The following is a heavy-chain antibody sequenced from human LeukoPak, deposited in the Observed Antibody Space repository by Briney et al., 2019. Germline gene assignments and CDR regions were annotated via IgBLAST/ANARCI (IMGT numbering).Heavy chain of an antibody. CDR2: IYNSGIT. V-gene: IGHV4-59*01. CDR3: TRDRELGF. J-gene: IGHJ4*02. CDR1: GGSISIYY. Sequence: PSETLSLTCTVFGGSISIYYWNWIRQPPGKGLEWIGSIYNSGITTYNPSLKSRVTISGDTSKNQFSLKLTSVTAADTAVYYCTRDRELGFWGQGTLVTVSS. D-gene: IGHD1-26*01.